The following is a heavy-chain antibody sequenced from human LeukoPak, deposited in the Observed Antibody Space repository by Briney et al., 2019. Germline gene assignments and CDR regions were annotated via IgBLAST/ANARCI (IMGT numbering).Heavy chain of an antibody. Sequence: PSETLSLTRTVSGYSISSGYYWGWIRQPPGKGLEWIGYIYYSGSTNYNPSLKSRVTISVDTSKNQFSLKLSSVTAADTAVYYCAREGASGSYALGWFDPWGQGTLVTVSS. CDR2: IYYSGST. J-gene: IGHJ5*02. V-gene: IGHV4-38-2*02. CDR1: GYSISSGYY. D-gene: IGHD1-26*01. CDR3: AREGASGSYALGWFDP.